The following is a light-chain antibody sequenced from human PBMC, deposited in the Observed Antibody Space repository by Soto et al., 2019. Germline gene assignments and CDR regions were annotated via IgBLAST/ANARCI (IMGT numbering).Light chain of an antibody. Sequence: QPASVSGSPGQSITISCTGTSSDVGRYNHVSWYQHHPGKAPKLIISEVSNRPSGVSNLFSGSKSGYTASLTISGLQAEDEADYYCTSHTSGDFQVFGTGTKLTVL. CDR1: SSDVGRYNH. J-gene: IGLJ1*01. V-gene: IGLV2-14*01. CDR2: EVS. CDR3: TSHTSGDFQV.